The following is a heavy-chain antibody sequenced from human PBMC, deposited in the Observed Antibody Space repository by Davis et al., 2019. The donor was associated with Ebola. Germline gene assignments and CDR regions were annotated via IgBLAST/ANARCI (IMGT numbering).Heavy chain of an antibody. CDR3: AKSGLSFGVVKYHYGMDV. CDR2: TSPSAGST. V-gene: IGHV3-23*01. CDR1: GFSFSSYG. J-gene: IGHJ6*04. D-gene: IGHD3-3*01. Sequence: GGSLRLSCAGSGFSFSSYGMSWVRQAPGKGLEWVSATSPSAGSTFYGDSVNGRFTISRDNSRSTLYLQMNTLRADDTAVYYCAKSGLSFGVVKYHYGMDVWGKGTTVTVSS.